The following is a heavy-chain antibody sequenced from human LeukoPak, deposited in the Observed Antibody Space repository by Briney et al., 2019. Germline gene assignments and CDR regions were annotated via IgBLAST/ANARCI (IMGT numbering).Heavy chain of an antibody. J-gene: IGHJ3*02. CDR2: ISTTGSII. CDR1: EFTLSGYE. D-gene: IGHD1-1*01. V-gene: IGHV3-48*03. CDR3: ARDESPVPLEKDAFDM. Sequence: GGSLRLSCAASEFTLSGYEMNWVRQAPGKGLEWVSYISTTGSIIFYADSVKGRFTISRDNAKNSLYLQMNSLRAEDTAVYYCARDESPVPLEKDAFDMWGQGTMVTVSS.